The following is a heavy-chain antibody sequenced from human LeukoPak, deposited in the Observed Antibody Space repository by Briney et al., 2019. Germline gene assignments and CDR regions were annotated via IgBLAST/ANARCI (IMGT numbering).Heavy chain of an antibody. J-gene: IGHJ4*02. D-gene: IGHD3-22*01. CDR2: ISCSGGST. CDR3: AKDLPPSYYEDSSGAIDY. V-gene: IGHV3-23*01. CDR1: GFTFSSYG. Sequence: GGSLRLSCAASGFTFSSYGMSWVRQAPGKGLEWVAAISCSGGSTYYADSVKGRFTISRDNSKNTLYLQMNSLRAEDTAVYYCAKDLPPSYYEDSSGAIDYWGQGTLVTVSS.